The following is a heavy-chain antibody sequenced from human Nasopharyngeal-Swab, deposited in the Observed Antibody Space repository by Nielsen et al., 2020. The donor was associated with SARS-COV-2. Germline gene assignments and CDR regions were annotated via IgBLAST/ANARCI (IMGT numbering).Heavy chain of an antibody. CDR2: INPNSGGT. V-gene: IGHV1-2*06. Sequence: ASAQVSCKASGYTFTSYTMTWVRQAPGQGLEWMVRINPNSGGTNYAQKFQGRVIMTRDTSISTAYMELSRLRSDDTAGYYYARARYSSSSGRVPFDFWGQGTLVTVSS. CDR3: ARARYSSSSGRVPFDF. J-gene: IGHJ4*02. CDR1: GYTFTSYT. D-gene: IGHD6-6*01.